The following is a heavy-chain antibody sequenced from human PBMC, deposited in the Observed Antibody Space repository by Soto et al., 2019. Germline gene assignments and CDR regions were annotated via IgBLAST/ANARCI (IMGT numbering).Heavy chain of an antibody. D-gene: IGHD2-2*01. CDR2: IWYDGSNK. V-gene: IGHV3-33*01. Sequence: GGSLRLSCAASGFTFSSYGMHWVRQAPGKGLEWVAVIWYDGSNKYYADSVKGRFTISRDNSKNPLYLQMNSLRAEDTAVYYCARRGNLPPSYYYYYYMDVWGKGTTVTVSS. J-gene: IGHJ6*03. CDR1: GFTFSSYG. CDR3: ARRGNLPPSYYYYYYMDV.